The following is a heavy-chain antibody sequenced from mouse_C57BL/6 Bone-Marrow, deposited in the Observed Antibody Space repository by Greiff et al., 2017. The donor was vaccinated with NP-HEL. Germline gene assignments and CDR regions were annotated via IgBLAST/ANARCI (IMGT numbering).Heavy chain of an antibody. Sequence: EVKLVESGGGLVKPGGSLKLSCAASGFTFSSYAMSWVRQTPEKRLEWVATISDGGSYTYYPDNVKGRFTISRDNAKNNLYLQMSHLKSEDTAMHYCAREGGAISYDYDDYYAMDYWGQGTSVTVSS. J-gene: IGHJ4*01. D-gene: IGHD2-4*01. CDR1: GFTFSSYA. CDR2: ISDGGSYT. CDR3: AREGGAISYDYDDYYAMDY. V-gene: IGHV5-4*01.